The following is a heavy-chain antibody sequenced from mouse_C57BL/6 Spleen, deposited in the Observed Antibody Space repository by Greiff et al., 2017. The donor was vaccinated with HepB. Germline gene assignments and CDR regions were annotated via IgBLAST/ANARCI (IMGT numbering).Heavy chain of an antibody. Sequence: QVQLKESGAELARPGASVKLSCKASGYTFTSYGISWVKQRTGQGLEWIGEIYPRSGNTYYNEKFKGKATLTADKSSSTAYMELRSLTSEDSAVYFCARWYYHDGFAYWGQGTLVTVSA. D-gene: IGHD1-1*02. CDR3: ARWYYHDGFAY. CDR2: IYPRSGNT. CDR1: GYTFTSYG. V-gene: IGHV1-81*01. J-gene: IGHJ3*01.